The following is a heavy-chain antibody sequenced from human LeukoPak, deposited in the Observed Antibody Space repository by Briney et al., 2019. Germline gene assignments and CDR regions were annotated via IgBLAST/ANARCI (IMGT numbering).Heavy chain of an antibody. CDR1: GGSISSSSYY. Sequence: SETLSLTCTVSGGSISSSSYYWGWIRHPPGKGLEWIGRVYYSGRTYYNPSLKSRGTISVDTSKNQFSLKLSSVTAAGTAVYYCASNPSVLRELSSFDYWGQGTLVTVSS. D-gene: IGHD3-16*02. V-gene: IGHV4-39*01. J-gene: IGHJ4*02. CDR2: VYYSGRT. CDR3: ASNPSVLRELSSFDY.